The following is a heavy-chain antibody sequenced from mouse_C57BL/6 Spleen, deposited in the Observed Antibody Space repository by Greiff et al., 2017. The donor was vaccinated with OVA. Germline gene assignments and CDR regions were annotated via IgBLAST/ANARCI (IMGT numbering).Heavy chain of an antibody. CDR3: ASRSSPYYYAIDY. J-gene: IGHJ4*01. CDR1: GFTFSDYG. CDR2: ISSGSSTI. V-gene: IGHV5-17*01. D-gene: IGHD1-1*01. Sequence: EVQLVESGGGLVKPGGSLKLSCAASGFTFSDYGMHWVRQAPEKGLEWVAYISSGSSTIYYADTVKGRFTISRDNAKNTLFLQMTSLRSEDTAMYYCASRSSPYYYAIDYWGQGTSVTVSS.